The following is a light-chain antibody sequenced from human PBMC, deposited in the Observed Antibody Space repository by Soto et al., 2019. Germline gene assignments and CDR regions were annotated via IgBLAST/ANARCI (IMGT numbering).Light chain of an antibody. Sequence: QSVLTQPPSVSGAPGQTVTISCTGSSSNIGVGYYVPWYQQLPGTAPKLLIYGNSNRPSGVPDRFSGSKSGTSASLAITGLQAEDEADYDCQSYDSSLSGSVFGGGTKLTVL. J-gene: IGLJ3*02. CDR2: GNS. CDR1: SSNIGVGYY. V-gene: IGLV1-40*01. CDR3: QSYDSSLSGSV.